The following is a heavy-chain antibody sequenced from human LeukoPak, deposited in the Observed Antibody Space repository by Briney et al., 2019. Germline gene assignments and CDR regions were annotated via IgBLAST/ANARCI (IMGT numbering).Heavy chain of an antibody. CDR3: AHRRAVSGFLEWLFDAFDI. CDR2: IYWDDDK. CDR1: GFSLSTRGVG. Sequence: SGPTLVNPTQTLTLTCTFSGFSLSTRGVGVGWIRQPPGKALEWLSRIYWDDDKRYSPSLKSRLTITKDTSKNQVVLTMTNMDPVDTATYYCAHRRAVSGFLEWLFDAFDIWGQGTMVTVSS. D-gene: IGHD3-3*01. J-gene: IGHJ3*02. V-gene: IGHV2-5*02.